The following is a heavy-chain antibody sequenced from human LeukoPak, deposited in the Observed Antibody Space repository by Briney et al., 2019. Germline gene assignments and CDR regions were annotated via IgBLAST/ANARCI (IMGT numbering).Heavy chain of an antibody. D-gene: IGHD6-19*01. Sequence: TGGSLRLSCAASGFTFSSYAMSWVRQAPGKGLEWVSAISGSGGSTYYADSVKGRFTISRDNSKNTLYLQMNSLRAEDTAVYYCAKAKTLGYSSGWYGFWFDPWGQGTLVIVSS. CDR3: AKAKTLGYSSGWYGFWFDP. V-gene: IGHV3-23*01. J-gene: IGHJ5*02. CDR1: GFTFSSYA. CDR2: ISGSGGST.